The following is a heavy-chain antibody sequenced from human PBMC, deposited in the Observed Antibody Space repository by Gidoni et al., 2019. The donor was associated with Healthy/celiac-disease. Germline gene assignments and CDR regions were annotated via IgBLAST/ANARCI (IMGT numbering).Heavy chain of an antibody. J-gene: IGHJ3*02. Sequence: EVQLVESGGGLVQPGGSLRLSCAASGFTFSSYEMNWVRQAPGKGLEWVSYISRSGSTIDYADAVKGRFTISRDNAKNSLYLQMNSLRAEDTAVYYCARGAESGGGSARRRGAFDIWGQGTMVTVSS. CDR2: ISRSGSTI. CDR3: ARGAESGGGSARRRGAFDI. V-gene: IGHV3-48*03. CDR1: GFTFSSYE. D-gene: IGHD2-15*01.